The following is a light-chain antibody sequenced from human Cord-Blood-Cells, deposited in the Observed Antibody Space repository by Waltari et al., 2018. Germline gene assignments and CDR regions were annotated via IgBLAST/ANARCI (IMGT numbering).Light chain of an antibody. V-gene: IGLV2-14*01. CDR3: SSYTSSSSRV. CDR2: DVS. CDR1: SSDVGGYNY. J-gene: IGLJ3*02. Sequence: QSALTQPASVSGSPGQSITISCTGTSSDVGGYNYVSWYQQHPGNAPKLMIYDVSNRPSGVANRFPGSKSGNTASRTISGLQAEDEADYYCSSYTSSSSRVFGGGTKLTVL.